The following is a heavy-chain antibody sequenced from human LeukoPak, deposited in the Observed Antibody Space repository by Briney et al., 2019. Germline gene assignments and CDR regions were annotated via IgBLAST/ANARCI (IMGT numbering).Heavy chain of an antibody. D-gene: IGHD3-10*01. V-gene: IGHV3-21*01. Sequence: GGSLRLSCAASGFTFSSYSMNWVRQAPGKGLEWVSSIGSSRSYIYYADSVKGRFTISRDNAKNSLYLQMNGLRAEDTAVYYCARDLRGWFGDLAIDYWGQGTLVTVSS. CDR1: GFTFSSYS. J-gene: IGHJ4*02. CDR2: IGSSRSYI. CDR3: ARDLRGWFGDLAIDY.